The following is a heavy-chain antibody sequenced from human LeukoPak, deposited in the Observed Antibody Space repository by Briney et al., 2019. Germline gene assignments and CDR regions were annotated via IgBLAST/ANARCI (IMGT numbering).Heavy chain of an antibody. D-gene: IGHD3-10*01. J-gene: IGHJ6*02. CDR1: GFTFSSYC. V-gene: IGHV3-30*18. CDR3: AKCAVGTSASYYNAYYYYGMEV. Sequence: GRSLRLSCAASGFTFSSYCMHWVRQAPGKGLEWVADISYDGSNKYYADSVKGRFTISRDNSKNTLYLQMNSLRAEDTAVYYCAKCAVGTSASYYNAYYYYGMEVWGQGTTVTVSS. CDR2: ISYDGSNK.